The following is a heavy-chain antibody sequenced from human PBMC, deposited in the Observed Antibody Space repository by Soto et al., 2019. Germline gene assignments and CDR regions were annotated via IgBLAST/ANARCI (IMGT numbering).Heavy chain of an antibody. CDR2: IYWDDDK. CDR1: GLSLSTSGAA. Sequence: QITLKESGPTLVKPTQTLTLTCTFSGLSLSTSGAAVGWIRQPPGKALEWLALIYWDDDKRYNPTLKTRLTITTDTSKNHVVLTLTNMDPVDTATYYCAHYVSTSPAGWFDPWCQGILVTVSS. D-gene: IGHD3-10*02. J-gene: IGHJ5*02. V-gene: IGHV2-5*02. CDR3: AHYVSTSPAGWFDP.